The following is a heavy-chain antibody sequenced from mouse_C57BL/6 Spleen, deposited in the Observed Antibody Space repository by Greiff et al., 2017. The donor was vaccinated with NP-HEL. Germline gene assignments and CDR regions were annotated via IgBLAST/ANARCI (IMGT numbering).Heavy chain of an antibody. CDR2: ISNGGGST. V-gene: IGHV5-12*01. D-gene: IGHD4-1*01. J-gene: IGHJ4*01. Sequence: EVKVEESGGGLVQPGGSLKLSCAASGFTFSDYYMYWVRQTPEKRLEWVAYISNGGGSTYYPDTVKGRFTISRDNAKNTLYLQMSRLKSEDTAMYYCARSWVYAMDYWGQGTSVTVSS. CDR3: ARSWVYAMDY. CDR1: GFTFSDYY.